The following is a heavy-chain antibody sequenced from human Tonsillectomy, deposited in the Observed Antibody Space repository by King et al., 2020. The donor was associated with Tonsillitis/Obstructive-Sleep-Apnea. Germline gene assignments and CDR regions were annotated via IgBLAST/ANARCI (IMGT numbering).Heavy chain of an antibody. V-gene: IGHV4-59*08. J-gene: IGHJ3*02. CDR1: AGYISSHY. CDR3: ARHGYGDYGDAFDI. CDR2: LYYRGST. D-gene: IGHD4-17*01. Sequence: QLQESGPGLVKPSETLSLTCNVSAGYISSHYWSWIRQPPGKGLEWIGNLYYRGSTNYSPSLKSRVTISVDTSKNQFSLKLSSVTAADTAVYYCARHGYGDYGDAFDIWGQGTKVTVSS.